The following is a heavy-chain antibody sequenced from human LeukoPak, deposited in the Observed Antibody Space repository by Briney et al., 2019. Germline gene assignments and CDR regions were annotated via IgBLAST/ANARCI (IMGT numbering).Heavy chain of an antibody. D-gene: IGHD2/OR15-2a*01. V-gene: IGHV4-59*08. Sequence: SETLSLTCTVSGGSISSYYWSWIRQPPGKGLEWIGYIYYSGSTNYNPSLRSRVTISVDTSKNQFSLKLSSVTAADTAVYYCARNRWFDPWGQGTLVTVSS. CDR2: IYYSGST. CDR1: GGSISSYY. J-gene: IGHJ5*02. CDR3: ARNRWFDP.